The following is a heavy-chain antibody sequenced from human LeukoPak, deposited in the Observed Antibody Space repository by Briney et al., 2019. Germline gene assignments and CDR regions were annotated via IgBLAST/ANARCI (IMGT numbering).Heavy chain of an antibody. J-gene: IGHJ4*02. V-gene: IGHV5-51*01. CDR3: ARRVRSGREYTLS. Sequence: GESLKISCKGSGYSFTRYWIGGVRQMPGKGLEWMGIIYPGDSDTRYSPSFQGQVTISADKSISTAYLQWSSLKASDTAMYYCARRVRSGREYTLSWGQGTLVTVSS. CDR2: IYPGDSDT. CDR1: GYSFTRYW. D-gene: IGHD6-6*01.